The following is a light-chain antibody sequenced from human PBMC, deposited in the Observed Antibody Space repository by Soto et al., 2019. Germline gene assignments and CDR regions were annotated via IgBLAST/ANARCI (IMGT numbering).Light chain of an antibody. CDR2: DVT. J-gene: IGLJ1*01. V-gene: IGLV2-14*01. CDR1: SSDIGTYHY. CDR3: SSYRKSNTLV. Sequence: QSALTQPASVSGSPGQSITISCTGSSSDIGTYHYVSWYQHHPGRAPKLIISDVTDRPSGVSTRFSGSKSGNTASLTISGLQADDEGDYYCSSYRKSNTLVFGTGTKVTFL.